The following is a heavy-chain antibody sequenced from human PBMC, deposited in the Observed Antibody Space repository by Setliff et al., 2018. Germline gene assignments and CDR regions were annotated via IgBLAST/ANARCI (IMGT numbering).Heavy chain of an antibody. CDR2: VYYSGTA. J-gene: IGHJ4*02. CDR3: ARGGTYRYFDY. V-gene: IGHV4-59*01. CDR1: GDSISGTYY. Sequence: LSLTCNVSGDSISGTYYWSWIRQPPGKGLEFIGYVYYSGTANYDPSLKSRVTMSVDTSKNQFSLKLRSVIAADTAVYYCARGGTYRYFDYWGLGTLVTVSS.